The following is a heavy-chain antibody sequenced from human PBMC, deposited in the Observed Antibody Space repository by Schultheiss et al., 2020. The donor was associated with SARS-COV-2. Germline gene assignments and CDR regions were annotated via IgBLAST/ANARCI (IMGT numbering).Heavy chain of an antibody. V-gene: IGHV3-23*01. D-gene: IGHD3-22*01. CDR3: AKDVYYYDSSGYYYY. CDR2: ISGSGGST. Sequence: GGSLRLSCAASGFTFSSYAMHWVRQAPGKGLEWVSAISGSGGSTSYADSVKGRFTISRDNSKNTLYLQMNSLRAEDTAVYYCAKDVYYYDSSGYYYYWGQGTLVTVSS. CDR1: GFTFSSYA. J-gene: IGHJ4*02.